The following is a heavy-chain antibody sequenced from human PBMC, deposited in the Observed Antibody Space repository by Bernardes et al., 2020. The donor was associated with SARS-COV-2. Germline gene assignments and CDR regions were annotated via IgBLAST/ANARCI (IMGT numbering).Heavy chain of an antibody. V-gene: IGHV3-66*01. D-gene: IGHD3-10*01. CDR2: IHSGGDT. CDR3: ARDHPTVLGSYFFDY. J-gene: IGHJ4*02. CDR1: GFSVSTNY. Sequence: GGSLRLSCAASGFSVSTNYMRWVRQAPGKGLEWVSVIHSGGDTLYADSEKGRFTISRDIPKNTLYLQMNSLRAEDTAVYYCARDHPTVLGSYFFDYWGPGTLVTVSS.